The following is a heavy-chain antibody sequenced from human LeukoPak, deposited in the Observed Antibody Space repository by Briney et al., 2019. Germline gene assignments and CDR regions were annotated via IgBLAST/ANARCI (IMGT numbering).Heavy chain of an antibody. CDR3: ARVDGDYYDSSGYYQPFDY. V-gene: IGHV1-2*02. D-gene: IGHD3-22*01. CDR1: GYTFTGYY. Sequence: GASVKVSCKASGYTFTGYYMHWVRQAPGQGLEWMGWINPNSGGTNYAQKFQGRVTMTRDTSISTAYMELSRLRSDDTAVYYCARVDGDYYDSSGYYQPFDYWGQGTLVTVSP. J-gene: IGHJ4*02. CDR2: INPNSGGT.